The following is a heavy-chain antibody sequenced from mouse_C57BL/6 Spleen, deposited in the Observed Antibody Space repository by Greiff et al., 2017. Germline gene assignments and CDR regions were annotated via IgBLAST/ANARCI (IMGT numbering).Heavy chain of an antibody. CDR2: IWRGGST. Sequence: QVQLKQSGPGLVQPSQSLSITCTVSGFSLTSYGVHWVRQAPGKGLEWLGVIWRGGSTDYNAAFMSRLSITKDNSKSQVFFKMNSLQADDTAIYYCAKNEKIHYYAMDYWGQGTSVTVSS. V-gene: IGHV2-5*01. J-gene: IGHJ4*01. CDR1: GFSLTSYG. CDR3: AKNEKIHYYAMDY.